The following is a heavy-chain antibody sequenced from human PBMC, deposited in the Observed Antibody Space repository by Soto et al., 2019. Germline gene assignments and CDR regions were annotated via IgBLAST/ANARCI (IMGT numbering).Heavy chain of an antibody. CDR2: IYYSGST. J-gene: IGHJ6*02. CDR3: ARVSADYGSGHYYGMDV. Sequence: SETLSLTCTVSGGSVSSGSYYWSWIRQPPGKGLEWIGYIYYSGSTNYNPSLKSRVTTSVDTSKNQFSLKLSSVTAADTAVYYCARVSADYGSGHYYGMDVWGQGTTVTVSS. CDR1: GGSVSSGSYY. D-gene: IGHD3-10*01. V-gene: IGHV4-61*01.